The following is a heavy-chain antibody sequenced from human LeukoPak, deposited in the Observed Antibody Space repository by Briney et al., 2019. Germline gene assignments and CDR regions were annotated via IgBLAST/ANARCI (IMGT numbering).Heavy chain of an antibody. CDR3: ARISYDSSGYYDY. V-gene: IGHV3-74*01. CDR2: IYIDGDIT. CDR1: GFTFSSYW. Sequence: RRSLRLSCAASGFTFSSYWMHWVCQGPRKGLVWGSRIYIDGDITTYADSVKGRFTISRDNAKNTLYLQMNSLRAEDTAVYYCARISYDSSGYYDYWGQGTLVTVSS. D-gene: IGHD3-22*01. J-gene: IGHJ4*02.